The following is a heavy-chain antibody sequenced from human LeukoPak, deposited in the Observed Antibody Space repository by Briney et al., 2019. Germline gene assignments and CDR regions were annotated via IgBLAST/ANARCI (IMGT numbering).Heavy chain of an antibody. CDR3: ARSLRPRSYYDFWSGYYVVDP. Sequence: RASVKVSCKASGGTFSSYAISWVRQAPGQGLEWMGGIIPIFGTANYAQKFQGRVTITADESTSTAYMELSSLRSEDTAVYYCARSLRPRSYYDFWSGYYVVDPWDQGTLVTVSS. J-gene: IGHJ5*02. V-gene: IGHV1-69*13. CDR1: GGTFSSYA. CDR2: IIPIFGTA. D-gene: IGHD3-3*01.